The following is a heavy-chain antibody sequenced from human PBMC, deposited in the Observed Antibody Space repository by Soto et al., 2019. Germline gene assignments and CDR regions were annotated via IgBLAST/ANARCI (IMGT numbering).Heavy chain of an antibody. J-gene: IGHJ4*02. CDR3: ARECDFWSGCSLEY. CDR2: INHSGST. CDR1: GVSFSGYY. V-gene: IGHV4-34*01. D-gene: IGHD3-3*01. Sequence: SETLSLTCAVYGVSFSGYYWTWIRQPPGTGLEWIGEINHSGSTNYNPSLKSRVTISVDTSKNQFSLKLTSVTAEDTAVYYCARECDFWSGCSLEYWGQGTQVTVSS.